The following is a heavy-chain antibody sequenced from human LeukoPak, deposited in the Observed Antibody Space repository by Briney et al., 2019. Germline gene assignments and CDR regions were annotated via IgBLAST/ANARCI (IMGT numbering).Heavy chain of an antibody. D-gene: IGHD3-22*01. CDR2: IYYSGST. Sequence: SETLSLTCTVSGGSISSYYWSWIRQPPGKGLEWIGYIYYSGSTNYNPSLKSRVTISVDTSKNQFSLKLSSVTAADTAAYYCASLYYYDSSGYSFDYWGQGTLVTVSS. J-gene: IGHJ4*02. CDR1: GGSISSYY. CDR3: ASLYYYDSSGYSFDY. V-gene: IGHV4-59*01.